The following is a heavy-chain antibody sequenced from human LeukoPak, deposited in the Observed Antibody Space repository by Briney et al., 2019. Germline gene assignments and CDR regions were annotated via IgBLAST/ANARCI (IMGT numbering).Heavy chain of an antibody. Sequence: SETLSLTCTVSGGSNYWSWIRQPPGKGLEWIAYIHYSGSPHYNPSLKSRVTLSIDTSENQLSLRLNSVTAADTAVYYCARHPKWNGRLDRVRPLGQGTQVTVSS. D-gene: IGHD1-1*01. CDR2: IHYSGSP. J-gene: IGHJ5*02. CDR3: ARHPKWNGRLDRVRP. V-gene: IGHV4-59*08. CDR1: GGSNY.